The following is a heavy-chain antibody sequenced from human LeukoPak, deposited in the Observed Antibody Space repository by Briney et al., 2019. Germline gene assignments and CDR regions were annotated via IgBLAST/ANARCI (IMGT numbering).Heavy chain of an antibody. J-gene: IGHJ4*02. V-gene: IGHV4-39*01. D-gene: IGHD2-2*01. CDR2: IYYSGST. CDR3: ARGYCSSTSCRGFFDY. CDR1: AASRGRMCFS. Sequence: SQTLSLTWIVRAASRGRMCFSWGAVPQPPGKGLEWIGSIYYSGSTYYNPSLKSRVTISVDTSKNQFSLKLSSVTAADTAVYYCARGYCSSTSCRGFFDYWGQGTLVTVSS.